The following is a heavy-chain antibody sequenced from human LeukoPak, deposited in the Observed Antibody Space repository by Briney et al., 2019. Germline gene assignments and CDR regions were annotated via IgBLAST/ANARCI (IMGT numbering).Heavy chain of an antibody. Sequence: GRSLRLSRSPSGFTFSHYGMHWVRQAPGKGLEGMAVIWYDGSNKYYGDSVKGRFTISRDNSKNTLYLQMNSLRAEDTAMYYCAKDDCGCDCYLGYWRQGPLVTVS. CDR2: IWYDGSNK. D-gene: IGHD2-21*02. CDR3: AKDDCGCDCYLGY. J-gene: IGHJ4*02. V-gene: IGHV3-33*03. CDR1: GFTFSHYG.